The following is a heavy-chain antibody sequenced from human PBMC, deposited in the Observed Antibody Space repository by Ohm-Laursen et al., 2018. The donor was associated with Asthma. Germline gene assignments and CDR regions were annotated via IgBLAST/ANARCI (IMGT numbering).Heavy chain of an antibody. Sequence: SLRLSCSASGFTFSSYGMHWVRQAPGKGLEWVAVISYDGSNKYYADSVKGRFTISRDNSKNTLYLQMNSLRAEDTAVYYCAKDVSSSWYYFDYWGQGTLVTVSS. CDR3: AKDVSSSWYYFDY. J-gene: IGHJ4*02. CDR2: ISYDGSNK. CDR1: GFTFSSYG. V-gene: IGHV3-30*18. D-gene: IGHD6-13*01.